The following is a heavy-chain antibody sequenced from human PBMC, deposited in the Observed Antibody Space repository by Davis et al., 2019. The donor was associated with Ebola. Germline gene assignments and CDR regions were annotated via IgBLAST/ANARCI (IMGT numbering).Heavy chain of an antibody. V-gene: IGHV1-69*13. D-gene: IGHD3-3*01. CDR3: ARDQVTIFGVVFYGMDV. CDR2: IIPTISPS. J-gene: IGHJ6*02. Sequence: SVKVSCKDSGDTLSRFALSWVRQAPGQGLQWMGGIIPTISPSIYAQKFQGRVTITADESTNTVYMELTSLRSEDTAVYYCARDQVTIFGVVFYGMDVWGQGTTVTVSS. CDR1: GDTLSRFA.